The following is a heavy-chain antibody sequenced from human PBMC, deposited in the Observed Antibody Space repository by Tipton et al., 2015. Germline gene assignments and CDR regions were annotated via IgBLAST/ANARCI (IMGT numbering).Heavy chain of an antibody. CDR1: AFTFSSFA. CDR3: ARRLRNGGNFDY. V-gene: IGHV3-23*01. D-gene: IGHD4-23*01. Sequence: SLRLSCVASAFTFSSFAMSWVRQAPGKGLEWVSSIGSSGDNAYYANSVRGRFITSRDNSRNTLYLQMNSLRAEDTAVYYCARRLRNGGNFDYWGQGTLVTVSS. J-gene: IGHJ4*02. CDR2: IGSSGDNA.